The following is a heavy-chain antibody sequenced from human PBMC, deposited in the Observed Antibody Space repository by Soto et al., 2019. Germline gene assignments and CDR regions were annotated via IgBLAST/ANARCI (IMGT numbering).Heavy chain of an antibody. CDR3: AKDFEVAGIYDAFDI. J-gene: IGHJ3*02. D-gene: IGHD6-19*01. CDR1: GFTFSSYA. V-gene: IGHV3-23*01. Sequence: GGSLRLSCAASGFTFSSYAMSWVRQAPGKGLEWVSAISGSGGSTYFADSVKGRFTISRDNSKNTLYLQMNSLRAEDTAVYYCAKDFEVAGIYDAFDIWGQGTMVTVSS. CDR2: ISGSGGST.